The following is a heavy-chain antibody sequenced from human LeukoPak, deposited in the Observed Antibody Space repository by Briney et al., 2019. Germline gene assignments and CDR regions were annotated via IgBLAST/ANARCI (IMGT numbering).Heavy chain of an antibody. V-gene: IGHV1-69*01. CDR1: GGTFSSYA. Sequence: SVKVSCKASGGTFSSYAISWVRQAPGQGLEWTGGIIPIFGTANYAQKFQGRVTITADESTSTAYMELSSLRSEDTAVYYCAGCSSTSCPVDWFDPWGQGTLVTVSS. D-gene: IGHD2-2*01. CDR3: AGCSSTSCPVDWFDP. J-gene: IGHJ5*02. CDR2: IIPIFGTA.